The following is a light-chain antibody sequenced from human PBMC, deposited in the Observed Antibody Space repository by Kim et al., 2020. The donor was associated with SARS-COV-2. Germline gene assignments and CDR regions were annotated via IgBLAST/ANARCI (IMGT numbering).Light chain of an antibody. CDR1: QGVSSR. CDR3: QQENNFPYT. CDR2: AAN. Sequence: DVQMTQSPSSVSASVGDRVTITCRASQGVSSRVAWYQQKPGKAPKLLIYAANNLQSGVPSRFSGSGYGTDFTLTISSLQPEDFATYYCQQENNFPYTFGQGTKREIK. V-gene: IGKV1-12*01. J-gene: IGKJ2*01.